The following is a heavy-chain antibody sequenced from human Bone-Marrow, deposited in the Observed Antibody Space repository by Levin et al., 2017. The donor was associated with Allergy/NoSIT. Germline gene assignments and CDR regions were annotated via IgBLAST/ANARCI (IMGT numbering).Heavy chain of an antibody. D-gene: IGHD2-15*01. CDR2: VNSNSGFT. CDR1: GFSFSTYS. CDR3: ATDTVAY. J-gene: IGHJ4*02. Sequence: LSLTCAASGFSFSTYSMSWVRQAPGKGLEWISSVNSNSGFTTYADSVRGRFTISRDNARNSLYLQMNFLRAEDTAVYYCATDTVAYWGQGTLVSVSS. V-gene: IGHV3-21*01.